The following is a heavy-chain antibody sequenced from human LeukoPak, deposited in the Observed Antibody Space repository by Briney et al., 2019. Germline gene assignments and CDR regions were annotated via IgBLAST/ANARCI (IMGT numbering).Heavy chain of an antibody. CDR1: AYTFTGYY. Sequence: ASVKVSCKASAYTFTGYYLHWVRQAPGQGPEWMGWIDPNNGDTEYAQKFQGRVTMTRVRSISTAYMELSRLTSDDTAVYYCARRSRNGLDAFDIWGQGTMVTVSP. CDR2: IDPNNGDT. CDR3: ARRSRNGLDAFDI. J-gene: IGHJ3*02. D-gene: IGHD2-8*01. V-gene: IGHV1-2*02.